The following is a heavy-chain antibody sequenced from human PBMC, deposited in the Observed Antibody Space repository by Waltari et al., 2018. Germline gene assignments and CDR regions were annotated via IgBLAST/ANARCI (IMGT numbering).Heavy chain of an antibody. V-gene: IGHV3-53*01. CDR1: WFSVSSNY. J-gene: IGHJ4*02. CDR3: ARVYGQY. CDR2: IYSGGIT. D-gene: IGHD3-10*01. Sequence: EVQLVESGGGLIQPGGSLRLSCSASWFSVSSNYMSWVRQAPGKGLEWVSVIYSGGITYYADSVKGRFTISRDDTKNTVYLQMNSLRAEDTAMYYCARVYGQYWGQGTLVTVSS.